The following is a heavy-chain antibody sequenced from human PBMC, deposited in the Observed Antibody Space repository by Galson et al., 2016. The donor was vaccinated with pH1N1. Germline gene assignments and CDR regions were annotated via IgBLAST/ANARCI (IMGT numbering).Heavy chain of an antibody. Sequence: SVKVSCKASGYTFNRYDISWVRQAAGQGLEWMGWMNPNSGNTGYALKFQGRVKMTRNTSMSIAYLELSGLTFGPRSQSSSASCRVYYFDSWGQGTLVTVSS. CDR1: GYTFNRYD. CDR3: ASCRVYYFDS. J-gene: IGHJ4*02. V-gene: IGHV1-8*01. CDR2: MNPNSGNT. D-gene: IGHD2-2*01.